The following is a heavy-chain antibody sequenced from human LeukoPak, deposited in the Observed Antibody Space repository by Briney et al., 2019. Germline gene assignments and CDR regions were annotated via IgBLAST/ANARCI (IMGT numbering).Heavy chain of an antibody. CDR2: INSSSSYI. CDR3: ARDQQLAFLYCYYDMDV. CDR1: GFTFSSNS. J-gene: IGHJ6*03. Sequence: SGGSLRLSCAASGFTFSSNSMNWVRQAPGRGLEWVSSINSSSSYIYYAHSVKGRFTISRDNAKNSLYLQMNSLRAEDTAVYYCARDQQLAFLYCYYDMDVWGKGTTVTVSS. V-gene: IGHV3-21*01. D-gene: IGHD6-13*01.